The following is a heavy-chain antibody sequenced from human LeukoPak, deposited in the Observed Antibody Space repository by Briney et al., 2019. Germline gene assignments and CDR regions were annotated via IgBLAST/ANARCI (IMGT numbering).Heavy chain of an antibody. Sequence: GGSLRLSCAASGFTFSSYSMNWVRQAPGTGLEWVSSISSSSSYIYYADSVKGRFTISRDNAKNSLYLQMNSLRAEDMAVYYCARDHGYNSGYFDYWGQGTLVTVSS. D-gene: IGHD1-1*01. V-gene: IGHV3-21*01. CDR3: ARDHGYNSGYFDY. J-gene: IGHJ4*02. CDR1: GFTFSSYS. CDR2: ISSSSSYI.